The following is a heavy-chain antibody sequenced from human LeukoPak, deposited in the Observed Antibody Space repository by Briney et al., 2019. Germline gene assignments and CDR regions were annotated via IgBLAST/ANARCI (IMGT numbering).Heavy chain of an antibody. J-gene: IGHJ6*03. CDR2: IYYSGST. CDR3: ARGSSSWDVYYYMDV. D-gene: IGHD6-13*01. V-gene: IGHV4-59*11. Sequence: PSETLSLTCTVSGGSISSHYWSWIRQPPGKGLEWIGYIYYSGSTNYNPSLKSRVTISVDTSKNQFSLKLSSVTAADTAVYYCARGSSSWDVYYYMDVWGKGTTVTVSS. CDR1: GGSISSHY.